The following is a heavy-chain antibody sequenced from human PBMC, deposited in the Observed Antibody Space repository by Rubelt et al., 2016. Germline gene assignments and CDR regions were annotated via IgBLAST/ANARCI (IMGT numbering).Heavy chain of an antibody. CDR2: INGNGGST. Sequence: EVQQVESGGGVVRPGGSLRLSCAGTGFDFGGYGLAWVRLGPGKGLEWVCGINGNGGSTAYAESVKGRFTIARDNAKTSLYLQMDSLRVEDTAVYYCARGSYYFDYWGQGTLVTVSS. CDR1: GFDFGGYG. D-gene: IGHD2-21*01. J-gene: IGHJ4*02. CDR3: ARGSYYFDY. V-gene: IGHV3-20*04.